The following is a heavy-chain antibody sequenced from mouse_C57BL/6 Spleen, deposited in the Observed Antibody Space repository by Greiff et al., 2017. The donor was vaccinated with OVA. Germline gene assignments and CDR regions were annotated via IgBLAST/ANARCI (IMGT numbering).Heavy chain of an antibody. D-gene: IGHD6-5*01. J-gene: IGHJ4*01. CDR3: TRRGLWPYYAMDY. CDR1: GFTFSDAW. CDR2: IRNKANNHAT. Sequence: EVKLMESGGGLVQPGGSMKLSCAASGFTFSDAWMDWVRQSPEKGLEWVAEIRNKANNHATYYAESVKGRFTISRDDSKSSVYLQMNSLRAEDTGIYYCTRRGLWPYYAMDYWGQGTSVTVSS. V-gene: IGHV6-6*01.